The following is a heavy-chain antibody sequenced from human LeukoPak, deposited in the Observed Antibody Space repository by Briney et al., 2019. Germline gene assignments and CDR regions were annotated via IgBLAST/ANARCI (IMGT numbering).Heavy chain of an antibody. CDR3: ANYGDYVEDYYYYMDV. D-gene: IGHD4-17*01. CDR1: GGSISSSSYY. CDR2: IYYSGST. Sequence: PSETLSLTCTLSGGSISSSSYYWGWIRQPPGNGLEWMGSIYYSGSTYYNPSLKSRVTISVDTSKNQFSLKLSSVTAADTAVYYCANYGDYVEDYYYYMDVWGKGTTVTVSS. V-gene: IGHV4-39*01. J-gene: IGHJ6*03.